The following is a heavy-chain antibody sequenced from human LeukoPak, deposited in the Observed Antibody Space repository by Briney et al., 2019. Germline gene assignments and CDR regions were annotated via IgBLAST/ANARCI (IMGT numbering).Heavy chain of an antibody. CDR3: ARDNDFWSGYYHIFDP. J-gene: IGHJ5*02. V-gene: IGHV4-59*01. CDR1: GGSISSYY. CDR2: ICYSGST. Sequence: SETLSLTCTVSGGSISSYYWSWIRQPPGKGLEGIGYICYSGSTNCNPSLKSRVTISVDTSKNQFSLKLSSVTAADTAVYYCARDNDFWSGYYHIFDPWGQGTLVTVSS. D-gene: IGHD3-3*01.